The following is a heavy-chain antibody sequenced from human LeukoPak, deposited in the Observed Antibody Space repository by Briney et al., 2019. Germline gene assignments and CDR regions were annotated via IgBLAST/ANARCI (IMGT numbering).Heavy chain of an antibody. CDR1: GFTFSTYW. D-gene: IGHD5/OR15-5a*01. CDR2: INTDGSSA. J-gene: IGHJ4*02. V-gene: IGHV3-74*01. Sequence: GGSLRLSCAASGFTFSTYWMHWVRQAPGKGLVWVSHINTDGSSATYADSVKGRFTISRDNAKNTLYLQMNSLRPEDTAVYYCARDVLRRGQGILVTVSS. CDR3: ARDVLR.